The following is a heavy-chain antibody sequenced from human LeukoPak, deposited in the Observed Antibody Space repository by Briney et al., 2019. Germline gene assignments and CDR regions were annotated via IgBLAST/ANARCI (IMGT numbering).Heavy chain of an antibody. J-gene: IGHJ4*02. V-gene: IGHV3-30*18. Sequence: GGSLRLSCAASGFTISSYGMHWVRQAPGKGLEWVAVISYDGSNKYYADSVKGRFTISRDNSKNTLYLQMNSLRAEDTAVYYCAKTAVAGTSVYFDYWGQGTLVTVSS. CDR2: ISYDGSNK. CDR1: GFTISSYG. CDR3: AKTAVAGTSVYFDY. D-gene: IGHD6-19*01.